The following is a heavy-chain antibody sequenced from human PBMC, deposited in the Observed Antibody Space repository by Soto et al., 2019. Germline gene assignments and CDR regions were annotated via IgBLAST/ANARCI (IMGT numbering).Heavy chain of an antibody. V-gene: IGHV1-18*01. CDR1: GYTFTSYG. D-gene: IGHD3-3*01. CDR2: ISAYNGNT. J-gene: IGHJ4*02. CDR3: ARGAWISGSGYYPNNFDY. Sequence: ASVKVSCKASGYTFTSYGISWVRQAPGQGLEWMGWISAYNGNTNYAQKLQGRVTMTTDTSTSTAYMELRSLRSDDTAVYYCARGAWISGSGYYPNNFDYWGQGTLVTV.